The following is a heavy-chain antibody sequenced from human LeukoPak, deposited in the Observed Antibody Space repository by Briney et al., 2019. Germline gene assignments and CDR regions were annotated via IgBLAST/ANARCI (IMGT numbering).Heavy chain of an antibody. CDR1: GGSISSYY. Sequence: PSETLSLTCTVSGGSISSYYWSWIRQPPGKGLEWIGYIYYSGSTNYNPSLKGRVTISVDTSKNQSSLKLSSVTAADTAVYYCARQRPLWFGELFYYYYYVDVWGKGTTVTVSS. V-gene: IGHV4-59*01. J-gene: IGHJ6*03. CDR3: ARQRPLWFGELFYYYYYVDV. D-gene: IGHD3-10*01. CDR2: IYYSGST.